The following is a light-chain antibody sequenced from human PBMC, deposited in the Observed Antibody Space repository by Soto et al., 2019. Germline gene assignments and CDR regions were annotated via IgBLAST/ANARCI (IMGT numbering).Light chain of an antibody. V-gene: IGKV1-5*03. Sequence: SASVGDRVTITCRASQSISSWLAWYQQKPGKAPKLLIYKASSLESGVPSRFIGSGSGTEFTLTISSLQPDDFATYYCQQYNSSPWKFGQGTKVDIK. CDR2: KAS. J-gene: IGKJ1*01. CDR3: QQYNSSPWK. CDR1: QSISSW.